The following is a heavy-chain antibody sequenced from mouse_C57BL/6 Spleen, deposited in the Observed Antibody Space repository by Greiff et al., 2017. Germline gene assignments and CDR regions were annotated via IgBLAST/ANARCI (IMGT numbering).Heavy chain of an antibody. Sequence: VQLQQPGAELVKPGASVKMSCKASGYTFTSYWITWVKQRPGQGLEWIGDIYPGSGSTNYNEKFKSKATLTVDTSSSTAYMQLSSLPSEDSAVYYCARTGNYGEDYFDYWGQGTTLTVSS. CDR3: ARTGNYGEDYFDY. V-gene: IGHV1-55*01. CDR2: IYPGSGST. CDR1: GYTFTSYW. J-gene: IGHJ2*01. D-gene: IGHD1-1*01.